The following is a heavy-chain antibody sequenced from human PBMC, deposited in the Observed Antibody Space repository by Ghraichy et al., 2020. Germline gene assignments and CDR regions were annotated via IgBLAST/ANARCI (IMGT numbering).Heavy chain of an antibody. Sequence: LSLTCAASGFTFSSYGMHWVRQAPGKGLEWVAVIWYDGSNKYYADSVKGRFTISRDNSKNTLYLQMNSLRAEDTAVYYCARDDYGDRYWYFDLWGRGTLVTVSS. CDR1: GFTFSSYG. CDR3: ARDDYGDRYWYFDL. V-gene: IGHV3-33*01. D-gene: IGHD4-17*01. J-gene: IGHJ2*01. CDR2: IWYDGSNK.